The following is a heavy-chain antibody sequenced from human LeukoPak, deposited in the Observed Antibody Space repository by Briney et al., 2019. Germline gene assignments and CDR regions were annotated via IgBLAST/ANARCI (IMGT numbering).Heavy chain of an antibody. D-gene: IGHD3-10*01. V-gene: IGHV4-34*01. Sequence: SETLSLTCAVYGGSFSGYYWSWIRQPPGKGLEWIGEINHSGSTNYNPSLKSRVTISVDTSRNQFSLKLSSVTAADTAVYFCAREKSPTDYGSGIDYWGQGTLVTVSS. CDR1: GGSFSGYY. CDR2: INHSGST. J-gene: IGHJ4*02. CDR3: AREKSPTDYGSGIDY.